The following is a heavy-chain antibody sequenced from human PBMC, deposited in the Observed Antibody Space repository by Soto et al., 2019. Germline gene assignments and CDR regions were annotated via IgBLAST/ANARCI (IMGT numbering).Heavy chain of an antibody. D-gene: IGHD3-3*02. Sequence: SETLSLTCAVSGGSISSGGYSWSWIRQPPGKGLEWIGYMYHSGSTYYNPSLKSRVTISIDRSKNTMYLQMNSLRAEDTAVYYCARHLAGNRDYWGQGTLVTVSS. CDR2: MYHSGST. CDR1: GGSISSGGYS. J-gene: IGHJ4*02. CDR3: ARHLAGNRDY. V-gene: IGHV4-30-2*01.